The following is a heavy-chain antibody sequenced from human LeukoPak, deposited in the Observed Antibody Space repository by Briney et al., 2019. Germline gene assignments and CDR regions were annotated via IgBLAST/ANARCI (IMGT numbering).Heavy chain of an antibody. CDR1: GFTFSTYE. V-gene: IGHV3-48*03. CDR2: ISPSGGTI. D-gene: IGHD3-22*01. CDR3: ARGPGANYYDSSGYYNAFDI. J-gene: IGHJ3*02. Sequence: GGSLRLSCAASGFTFSTYEMNWVRQAPGKGLEWFSYISPSGGTIHYADSVKGRFTISRDNAKNSLYLQMNSLRAEDTAVYYCARGPGANYYDSSGYYNAFDIWGQGTMVTVSS.